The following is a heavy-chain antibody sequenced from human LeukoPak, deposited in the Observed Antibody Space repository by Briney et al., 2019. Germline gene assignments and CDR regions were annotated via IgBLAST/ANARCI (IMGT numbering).Heavy chain of an antibody. CDR3: ARGYGYSYLFDY. V-gene: IGHV4-31*03. CDR1: GGSISSGGYY. J-gene: IGHJ4*02. Sequence: PSETLSLTCTVSGGSISSGGYYWSWIRQHPGKGLEWIGYIYYSGSTYYNPSLKSRVTISVDTSKNQFSLKLISVTAADTAVYYCARGYGYSYLFDYWGQGTLVTVSS. CDR2: IYYSGST. D-gene: IGHD5-18*01.